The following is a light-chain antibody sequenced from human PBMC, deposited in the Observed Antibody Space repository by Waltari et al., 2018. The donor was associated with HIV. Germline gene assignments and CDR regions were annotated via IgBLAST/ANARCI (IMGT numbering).Light chain of an antibody. CDR3: AAWDDSRNGEVI. CDR2: SNI. Sequence: QSVLTQPPSASGTPGQRVTISCSGRNSNIGSNSVNWYQQVPGTAPKLLIYSNIQRPSGVPDRFSGSKSGNSASLAISGLRSEDEADYYCAAWDDSRNGEVIFGGGTKLTVL. CDR1: NSNIGSNS. V-gene: IGLV1-44*01. J-gene: IGLJ2*01.